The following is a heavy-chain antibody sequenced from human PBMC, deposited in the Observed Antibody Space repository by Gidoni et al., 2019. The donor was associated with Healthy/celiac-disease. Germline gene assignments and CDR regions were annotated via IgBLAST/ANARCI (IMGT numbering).Heavy chain of an antibody. CDR3: AREEAVAGCFDY. CDR2: IYHSGST. Sequence: QVQLQESGPGLVKSSGTLSLTCAVPGGSISSSNWWSWVRQPPGKGLEWIGEIYHSGSTNYNPSLKSRVTISEDKSKNQFSLKLSSVTAADTAVYYCAREEAVAGCFDYWGQGTLVTVSS. V-gene: IGHV4-4*02. D-gene: IGHD6-19*01. CDR1: GGSISSSNW. J-gene: IGHJ4*02.